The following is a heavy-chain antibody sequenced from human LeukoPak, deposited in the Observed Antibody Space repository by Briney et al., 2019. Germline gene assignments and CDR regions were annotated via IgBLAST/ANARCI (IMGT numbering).Heavy chain of an antibody. V-gene: IGHV4-31*03. CDR1: GGSISSGGYY. J-gene: IGHJ3*02. CDR3: ARGPRYSSSWYGTDTDFDM. D-gene: IGHD6-13*01. CDR2: IYYSGST. Sequence: SQTLSLTCTVSGGSISSGGYYWSWIRQHPGKGLEWIGYIYYSGSTYYNPSLKSRVNMSLDTSKNQFSLKLSSVTVADTAVYYCARGPRYSSSWYGTDTDFDMWGQGTKVTVSS.